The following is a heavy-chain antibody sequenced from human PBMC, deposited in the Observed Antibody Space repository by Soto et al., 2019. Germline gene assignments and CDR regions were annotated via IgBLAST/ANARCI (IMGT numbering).Heavy chain of an antibody. CDR1: GGTSTRYA. V-gene: IGHV1-69*06. J-gene: IGHJ4*02. D-gene: IGHD3-3*01. Sequence: QERLVQSGAEVRKPGSSVKVSCTVTGGTSTRYAINWVRQAPGQGLEWMGGIVPMFGTSKYAQKFQGRVTITADTSTTIAYMELRSLRSEDTAVYYCNRGSEYDFWSGYLWGQGTLVSVSS. CDR2: IVPMFGTS. CDR3: NRGSEYDFWSGYL.